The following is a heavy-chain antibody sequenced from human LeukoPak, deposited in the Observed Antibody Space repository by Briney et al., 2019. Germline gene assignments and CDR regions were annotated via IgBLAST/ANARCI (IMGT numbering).Heavy chain of an antibody. Sequence: PSETLSLTCTVSGGSISSSGYYWSWIRQHPGKGLEWIGYIYYSGSTYYNPSLKSRVTISVDTSKNQFSLKLSSVTAADTAVYYCARGGVAKPRYYYYGMDVWGQGTTVTVSS. J-gene: IGHJ6*02. V-gene: IGHV4-31*03. CDR3: ARGGVAKPRYYYYGMDV. CDR1: GGSISSSGYY. D-gene: IGHD1-26*01. CDR2: IYYSGST.